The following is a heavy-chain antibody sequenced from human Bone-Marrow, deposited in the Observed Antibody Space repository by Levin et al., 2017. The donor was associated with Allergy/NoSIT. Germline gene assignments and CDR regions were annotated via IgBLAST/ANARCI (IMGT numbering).Heavy chain of an antibody. D-gene: IGHD3-16*01. CDR1: GLSFSNYD. J-gene: IGHJ6*02. CDR2: ISGGSSRI. V-gene: IGHV3-21*06. CDR3: ASWAMFYYDGSDFDYFYYGMDV. Sequence: ASVKVSCAASGLSFSNYDMNWVRKAPGKGLEWVSSISGGSSRIYYADSVKGRFTISRDNAKNSLYLQMNSLRVEDTAVYYCASWAMFYYDGSDFDYFYYGMDVWGQGTTVTVSS.